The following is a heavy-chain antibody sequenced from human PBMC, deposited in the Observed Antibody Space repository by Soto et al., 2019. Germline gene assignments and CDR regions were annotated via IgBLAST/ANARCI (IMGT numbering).Heavy chain of an antibody. CDR1: GGSISSFY. CDR2: FYHSGST. D-gene: IGHD2-2*01. Sequence: PSETLSLTCTVSGGSISSFYWNWIRQPPGKGLEWIGYFYHSGSTNYNPSLESRVTISADTSKNLFSLKLSSVTAADTAVYYCASSKYSSTSCYGSWGQGTLVTVSS. V-gene: IGHV4-59*01. J-gene: IGHJ4*02. CDR3: ASSKYSSTSCYGS.